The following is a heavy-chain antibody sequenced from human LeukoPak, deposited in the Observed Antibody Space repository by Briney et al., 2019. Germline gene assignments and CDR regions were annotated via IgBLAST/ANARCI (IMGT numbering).Heavy chain of an antibody. CDR2: IYYSGST. CDR1: GGSIGSYY. J-gene: IGHJ4*02. V-gene: IGHV4-59*08. Sequence: SETLSLTCTVSGGSIGSYYWSWIRQPPGKGLEWIGYIYYSGSTNYNPSLKSRVTISVDTSKNQFSLKLSSVTAADTAVYYCARHDYGGNPINWGRGTLVTVSS. D-gene: IGHD4-23*01. CDR3: ARHDYGGNPIN.